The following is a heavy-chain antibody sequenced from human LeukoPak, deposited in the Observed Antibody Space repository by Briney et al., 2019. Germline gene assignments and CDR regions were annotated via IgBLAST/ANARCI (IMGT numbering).Heavy chain of an antibody. V-gene: IGHV1-2*02. CDR3: AREYGHYDSSGYYLWAFDI. CDR1: GYTFTGYY. J-gene: IGHJ3*02. D-gene: IGHD3-22*01. CDR2: INPNSGGT. Sequence: ASVKVSCKASGYTFTGYYMHWVRQAPGQGLEWMGWINPNSGGTNYAQKFQGRVTMTRDTSISTAYMGLSRLRSDDTAVYYCAREYGHYDSSGYYLWAFDIWGQGTMVTVSS.